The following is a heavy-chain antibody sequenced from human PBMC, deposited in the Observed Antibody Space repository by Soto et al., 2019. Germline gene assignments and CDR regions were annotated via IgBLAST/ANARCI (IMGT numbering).Heavy chain of an antibody. CDR2: VTGSGVST. V-gene: IGHV3-23*01. D-gene: IGHD1-26*01. CDR1: GFSFSNFA. Sequence: EVQVLESGGGLVQPGGSLRLSCAASGFSFSNFAMSWVRQAPGKGLEWVSTVTGSGVSTYHADSVKGRFTISRDNSKNTLYLQMNSLRAEDTAVYYCARYPSHAYYTLFYYYDYWGQGALVTVSS. CDR3: ARYPSHAYYTLFYYYDY. J-gene: IGHJ4*02.